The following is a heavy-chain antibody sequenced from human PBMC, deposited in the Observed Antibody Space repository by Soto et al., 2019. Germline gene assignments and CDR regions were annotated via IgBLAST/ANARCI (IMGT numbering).Heavy chain of an antibody. CDR1: GGTFSSYT. J-gene: IGHJ5*02. CDR3: ARERIVGATVSWFDP. Sequence: QVQLVQSGAEVKKPGSSVKVSCKASGGTFSSYTISWVRQAPGQGLEWMGRIIPILGIANYAQKFQGRVTITADKSTRTAYMELSSLRSEDTAVYYCARERIVGATVSWFDPWGQGTLVTVSS. D-gene: IGHD1-26*01. V-gene: IGHV1-69*08. CDR2: IIPILGIA.